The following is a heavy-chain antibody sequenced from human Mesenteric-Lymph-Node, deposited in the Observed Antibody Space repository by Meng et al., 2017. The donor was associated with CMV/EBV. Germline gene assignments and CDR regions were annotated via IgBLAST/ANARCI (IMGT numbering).Heavy chain of an antibody. J-gene: IGHJ6*02. V-gene: IGHV1-2*02. CDR1: GYTFTGYY. CDR3: ARGGPNWNYYYYGMDV. Sequence: ASVKVSCKASGYTFTGYYMHWVRQAPGQGLEWMGWINPNSGGTNYAQKFQGRVTMTRDTSISTAYMELSRLRSDDTAVYYCARGGPNWNYYYYGMDVWGQGTTVTVSS. D-gene: IGHD1-1*01. CDR2: INPNSGGT.